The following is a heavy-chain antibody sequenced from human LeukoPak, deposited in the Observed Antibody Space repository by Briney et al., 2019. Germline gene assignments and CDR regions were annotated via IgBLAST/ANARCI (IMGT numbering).Heavy chain of an antibody. CDR3: ARVQNSYHYDSSGYVYY. V-gene: IGHV3-30-3*01. CDR2: ISYDGNKK. J-gene: IGHJ4*02. Sequence: GGSLRLSCAASGFSFSDYAIHWVRQAPGGGLEWVAVISYDGNKKYYADSVKGRFTISRDNSKNTLYLQMNSLRAEDTAVYYCARVQNSYHYDSSGYVYYWGQGTLVTVSS. D-gene: IGHD3-22*01. CDR1: GFSFSDYA.